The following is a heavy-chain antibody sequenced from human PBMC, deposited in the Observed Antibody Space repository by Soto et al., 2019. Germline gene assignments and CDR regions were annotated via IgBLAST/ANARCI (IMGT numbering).Heavy chain of an antibody. D-gene: IGHD6-6*01. CDR3: SRGTSIPASGDY. J-gene: IGHJ4*01. Sequence: QVQLVQSGAEVKKPGASVKVSCKASGYTFTNSGINWVRQAPGQGLEWLGWVSAYNGERRYAQRVQARVIMTTDTSTTTAYMELRSLRSDATAVYYCSRGTSIPASGDYWGQGTLVTVSS. CDR2: VSAYNGER. V-gene: IGHV1-18*01. CDR1: GYTFTNSG.